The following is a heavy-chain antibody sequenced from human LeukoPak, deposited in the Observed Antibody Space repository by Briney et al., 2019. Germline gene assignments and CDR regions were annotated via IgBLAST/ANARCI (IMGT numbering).Heavy chain of an antibody. CDR1: GFTLSNYE. CDR3: SGGGPSVLTGGAFDL. D-gene: IGHD7-27*01. Sequence: PGRSLRLSCSGSGFTLSNYELNWVRQAPGKGQEWITYLSRSGLTSYYTESVKGRFTISRDSAKNPLYLQMNVLIPEVAATYNSSGGGPSVLTGGAFDLWGQGTVVTVS. V-gene: IGHV3-48*03. CDR2: LSRSGLTS. J-gene: IGHJ3*01.